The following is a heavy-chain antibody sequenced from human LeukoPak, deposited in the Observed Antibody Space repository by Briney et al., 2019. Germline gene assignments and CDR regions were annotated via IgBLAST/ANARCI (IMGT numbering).Heavy chain of an antibody. CDR1: GYTFTSYY. CDR3: ARETTSGDWFDP. Sequence: ASVKVSCKASGYTFTSYYMHWVRQAPGQGLEWMGIINPSGGSTSYAQKFQGRVTLTRDMSTSTDYLELRSLRSDDTAVYYCARETTSGDWFDPWGQGTLVTVSS. V-gene: IGHV1-46*01. D-gene: IGHD2/OR15-2a*01. J-gene: IGHJ5*02. CDR2: INPSGGST.